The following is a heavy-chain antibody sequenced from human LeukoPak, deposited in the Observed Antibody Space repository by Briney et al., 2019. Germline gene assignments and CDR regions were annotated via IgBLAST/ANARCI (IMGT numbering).Heavy chain of an antibody. D-gene: IGHD5-12*01. CDR2: INHSGST. J-gene: IGHJ4*02. V-gene: IGHV4-34*01. CDR3: ARAWGTVAIDY. Sequence: PSETLSLTCAVYGGSFSGYYWSWVRQPPGKGLEWIGEINHSGSTNYNPSLKSRVTISVDTSKNQFSLKMRSVSAADTAVYYCARAWGTVAIDYWGQGTQVTVSS. CDR1: GGSFSGYY.